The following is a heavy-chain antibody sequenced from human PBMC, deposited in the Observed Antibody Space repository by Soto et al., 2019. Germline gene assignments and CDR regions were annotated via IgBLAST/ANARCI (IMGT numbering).Heavy chain of an antibody. V-gene: IGHV4-30-4*01. CDR1: GGSISSGDYY. Sequence: PSETLSLTCTVSGGSISSGDYYWSWIRQPPGTGLEWIGHIYNSGSTYSNPSLKGRVTISVDMSKNQFSLKLSSVTAADTAVYYCARGPSGDKVDYWGQGTLVTVSS. CDR3: ARGPSGDKVDY. CDR2: IYNSGST. D-gene: IGHD1-26*01. J-gene: IGHJ4*02.